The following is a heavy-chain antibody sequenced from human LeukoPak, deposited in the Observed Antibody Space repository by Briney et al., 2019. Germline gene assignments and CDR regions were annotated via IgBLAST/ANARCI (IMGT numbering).Heavy chain of an antibody. D-gene: IGHD3-10*01. V-gene: IGHV4-59*01. CDR2: IYYSGST. CDR3: ASAKGEAYYYYYMDV. Sequence: SETLSLTCTVSGGSISSYYWSWIRQPPGKGLEWIGYIYYSGSTNYNPSLKSRVTISVDTPKNQFSLKLSSVTAADTAVYYCASAKGEAYYYYYMDVWGKGTTVTVSS. J-gene: IGHJ6*03. CDR1: GGSISSYY.